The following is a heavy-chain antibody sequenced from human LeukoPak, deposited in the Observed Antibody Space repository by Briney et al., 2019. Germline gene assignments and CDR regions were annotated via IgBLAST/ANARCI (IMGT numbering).Heavy chain of an antibody. CDR3: ASNKMYSSSWHDPGNY. J-gene: IGHJ4*02. Sequence: GGSLRLSCAASGFTFSSYAMHWVRQAPGKGLEWVAVISYDGSNKYYADSVKGRFTISRDNSKNTLYLQMNSLRAEDTAVYYCASNKMYSSSWHDPGNYWGQGTLVTVSS. D-gene: IGHD6-13*01. CDR1: GFTFSSYA. V-gene: IGHV3-30-3*01. CDR2: ISYDGSNK.